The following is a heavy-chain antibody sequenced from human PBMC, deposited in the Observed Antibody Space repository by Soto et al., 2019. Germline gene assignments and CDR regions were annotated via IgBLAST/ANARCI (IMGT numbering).Heavy chain of an antibody. D-gene: IGHD6-13*01. Sequence: QLQLQESGPGLVKPSETLSLTCTVSGGSIRSSNYYWAWVRQPPGKGLEWIANIYYSGDTYFHPSLRNRLTVSVDTSKNQFSLKLSSLTAADTAMYYCASLQVPGNFDYWGQGILVTVSS. CDR1: GGSIRSSNYY. V-gene: IGHV4-39*01. CDR2: IYYSGDT. J-gene: IGHJ4*02. CDR3: ASLQVPGNFDY.